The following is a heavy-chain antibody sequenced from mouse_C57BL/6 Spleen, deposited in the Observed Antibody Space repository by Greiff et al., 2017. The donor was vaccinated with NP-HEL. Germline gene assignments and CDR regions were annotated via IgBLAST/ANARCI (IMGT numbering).Heavy chain of an antibody. J-gene: IGHJ4*01. CDR1: GYTFTDYN. CDR3: ARSDYGSSFYAMDY. CDR2: INPNNGGT. V-gene: IGHV1-18*01. Sequence: VHVKQSGPELVKPGASVKIPCKASGYTFTDYNMDWVKQSHGKSLEWIGDINPNNGGTIYNQKFKGKATLTVDKSSSTAYMELRSLTSEDTAVYYCARSDYGSSFYAMDYWGQGTSVTVSS. D-gene: IGHD1-1*01.